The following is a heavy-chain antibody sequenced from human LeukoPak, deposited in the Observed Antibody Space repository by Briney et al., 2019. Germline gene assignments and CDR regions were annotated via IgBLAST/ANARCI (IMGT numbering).Heavy chain of an antibody. D-gene: IGHD3-9*01. V-gene: IGHV3-7*01. J-gene: IGHJ4*02. Sequence: GGSLRLSCAASGFTFSSYWMSWVRQAPGKGLEWVYNIKQVGSEKYYVDSVKGRFTISRDNAKNSLYLQMNSLRAEDTAVYYCARDLSYDILTGYYQGNYYFDYWGQGTLVTVSS. CDR3: ARDLSYDILTGYYQGNYYFDY. CDR1: GFTFSSYW. CDR2: IKQVGSEK.